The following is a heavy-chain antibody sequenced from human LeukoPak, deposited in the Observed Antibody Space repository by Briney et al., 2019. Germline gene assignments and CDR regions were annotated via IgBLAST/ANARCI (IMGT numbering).Heavy chain of an antibody. Sequence: GGSLRLSCAAFGFTFNSYAMTWVRQAPGKGLKWVSGISGSGGTTYYADSVKGRFTISRDNFNNTLYLQMNSMRAEDTALYFCAKGVVDYYDSSGYYPSDLGGQGTLVTVPS. CDR1: GFTFNSYA. CDR2: ISGSGGTT. CDR3: AKGVVDYYDSSGYYPSDL. J-gene: IGHJ5*02. D-gene: IGHD3-22*01. V-gene: IGHV3-23*01.